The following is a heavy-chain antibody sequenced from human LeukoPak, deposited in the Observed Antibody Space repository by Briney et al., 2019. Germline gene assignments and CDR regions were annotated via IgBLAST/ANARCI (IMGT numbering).Heavy chain of an antibody. J-gene: IGHJ4*02. D-gene: IGHD2-21*02. CDR3: AKRDRPCSGDCSAPYYFDY. CDR2: ISSSGANT. CDR1: GFTFSSYA. Sequence: GGSLRLSCAASGFTFSSYAMSWVRQAPGKGLEWVSSISSSGANTYYADSVKGRFTISRDNSKNTLYLQMSSLRVEDTAVYYCAKRDRPCSGDCSAPYYFDYWGQGTMVTVSS. V-gene: IGHV3-23*01.